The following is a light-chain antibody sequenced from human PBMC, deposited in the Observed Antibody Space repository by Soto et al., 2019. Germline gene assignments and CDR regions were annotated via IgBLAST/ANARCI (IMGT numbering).Light chain of an antibody. V-gene: IGLV1-47*01. J-gene: IGLJ2*01. Sequence: QSVLTQPHSASGTPGQRITFSCSGSSSNIGSNYVFWYQQFPGTAPKLLIYRTDQRPSGVPGRFSGSKSGTSASLAISGLRSEDEADYYCASWDDRLTGVVFGGGTKLTVL. CDR1: SSNIGSNY. CDR2: RTD. CDR3: ASWDDRLTGVV.